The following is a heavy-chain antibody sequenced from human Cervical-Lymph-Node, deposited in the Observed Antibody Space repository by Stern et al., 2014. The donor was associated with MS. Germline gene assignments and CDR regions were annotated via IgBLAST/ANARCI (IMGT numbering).Heavy chain of an antibody. J-gene: IGHJ6*02. CDR2: IYRSEST. D-gene: IGHD4-17*01. Sequence: QVQLVESGPGLVKPSQPLSLTCTVSGDSGDSISSGDYYWSWIRQPPGKGLEWIGYIYRSESTYYNPSLKSRVTISLDTSKNQFSLKVSSVTAADTTVYYCAREPGGDYGYGLDVWGQGTTVTVSS. CDR1: GDSGDSISSGDYY. V-gene: IGHV4-30-4*01. CDR3: AREPGGDYGYGLDV.